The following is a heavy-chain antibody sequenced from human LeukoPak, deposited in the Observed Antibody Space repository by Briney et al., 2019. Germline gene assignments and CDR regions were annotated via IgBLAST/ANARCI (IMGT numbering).Heavy chain of an antibody. CDR2: INHSGST. Sequence: SETLSLTCAAYGGSFSGYYWSWIRQPPGKGLEWIGEINHSGSTNYNPSLKSRVTISVDTSKNQFSLKLSSVTAADTAVYYCARGGAGATHYYYYYYMDVWGKGTTVTVSS. J-gene: IGHJ6*03. CDR3: ARGGAGATHYYYYYYMDV. CDR1: GGSFSGYY. V-gene: IGHV4-34*01. D-gene: IGHD1-26*01.